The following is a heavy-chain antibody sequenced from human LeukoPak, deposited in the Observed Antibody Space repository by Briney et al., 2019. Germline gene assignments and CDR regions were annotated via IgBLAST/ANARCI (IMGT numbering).Heavy chain of an antibody. J-gene: IGHJ5*02. CDR3: ARGVPIYGDYVHWFDP. D-gene: IGHD4-17*01. V-gene: IGHV4-34*01. CDR1: GGSFSGYY. Sequence: SETLSLTCAVYGGSFSGYYWGWIRQPPGKGLEWIGEIYHSGGTNYNPSLKSRVTISVDKSKNQFSLKLSSVTAADTAVYYCARGVPIYGDYVHWFDPWGQGTLVTVSS. CDR2: IYHSGGT.